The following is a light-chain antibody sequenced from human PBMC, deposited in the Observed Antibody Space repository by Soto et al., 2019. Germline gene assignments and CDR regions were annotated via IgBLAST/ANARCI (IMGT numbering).Light chain of an antibody. CDR3: QQYDSSGT. Sequence: EIVLTQSPATLSLSPGERATLSCRASQSVSSSLAWYQQKPGQAPRLLIYGASNRATGIPDRFSGSGSGTDFTLTISRLEPEDFAVYYCQQYDSSGTFGQGTKVDIK. CDR1: QSVSSS. CDR2: GAS. J-gene: IGKJ1*01. V-gene: IGKV3-20*01.